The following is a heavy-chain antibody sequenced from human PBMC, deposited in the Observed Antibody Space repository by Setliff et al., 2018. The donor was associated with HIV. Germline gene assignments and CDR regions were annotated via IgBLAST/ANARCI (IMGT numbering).Heavy chain of an antibody. CDR3: ARVPSGLWFGKWGN. V-gene: IGHV4-61*02. CDR2: IYTRGST. Sequence: SETLSLTCTVSGGSISSGSYYWSWIRQPAGKGLEWIGRIYTRGSTNSNPSLKSRVTISVDTSKNQFALKLSSVTAADTAVYYCARVPSGLWFGKWGNRGQGTLVTVSS. D-gene: IGHD3-10*01. CDR1: GGSISSGSYY. J-gene: IGHJ4*02.